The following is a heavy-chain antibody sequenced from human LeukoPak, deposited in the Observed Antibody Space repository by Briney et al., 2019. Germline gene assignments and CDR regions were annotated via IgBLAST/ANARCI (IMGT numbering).Heavy chain of an antibody. Sequence: PGGSLRLSCAASGFTFSSYAMSWVRQAPGKGLEWVSAISGSGGGTYYADSVKGRFTISRDNSKNTLYPQMNSLRAEDTAVYYCARLGDYSNKDWGQGTLVTVSS. CDR2: ISGSGGGT. D-gene: IGHD4-11*01. J-gene: IGHJ4*02. CDR1: GFTFSSYA. CDR3: ARLGDYSNKD. V-gene: IGHV3-23*01.